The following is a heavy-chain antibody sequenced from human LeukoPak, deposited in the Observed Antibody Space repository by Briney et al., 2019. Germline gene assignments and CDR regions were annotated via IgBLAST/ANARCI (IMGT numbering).Heavy chain of an antibody. CDR3: AREGTLGIAVAGTLDY. Sequence: PSETLSLTCAVYGGSFSGYYWSWIRQPPGKGLEWIGEINHSGSTNYNPSLKSRVTISVDTSKNQFSLRLSSVTAADTAVYYCAREGTLGIAVAGTLDYWGQGTLVTVSS. D-gene: IGHD6-19*01. CDR2: INHSGST. CDR1: GGSFSGYY. J-gene: IGHJ4*02. V-gene: IGHV4-34*01.